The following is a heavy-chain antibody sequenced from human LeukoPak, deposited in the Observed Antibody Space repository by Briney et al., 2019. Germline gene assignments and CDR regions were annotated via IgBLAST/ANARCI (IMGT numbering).Heavy chain of an antibody. J-gene: IGHJ5*02. CDR1: GGSISSGGYS. D-gene: IGHD2-2*01. Sequence: PSETLSLTCAVSGGSISSGGYSWSWIRQPPGKGLEWIGYIYHSGSTYYNPSLKSRVTISVDTSKNQFSPKLSSVTAADTAVYYCARVVSRDIVVVPAAYSWFDPWGQGTLVTVSS. V-gene: IGHV4-30-2*01. CDR3: ARVVSRDIVVVPAAYSWFDP. CDR2: IYHSGST.